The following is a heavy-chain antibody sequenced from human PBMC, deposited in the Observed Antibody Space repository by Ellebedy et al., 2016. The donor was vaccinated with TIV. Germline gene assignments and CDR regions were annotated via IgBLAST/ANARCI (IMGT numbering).Heavy chain of an antibody. CDR3: AREDFYRMDV. Sequence: GESLKISCVVSGFSFSYYSMNWVRQAPGKGLEWVSCISSSSSPIYYADSVKGRFTISRDNAKNSLYLQMDSLRADDSAVYYCAREDFYRMDVWGQGTTVTVSS. J-gene: IGHJ6*02. CDR1: GFSFSYYS. V-gene: IGHV3-48*01. CDR2: ISSSSSPI.